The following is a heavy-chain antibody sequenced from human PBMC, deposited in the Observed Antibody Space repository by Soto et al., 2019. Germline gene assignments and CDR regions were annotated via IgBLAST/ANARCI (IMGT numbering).Heavy chain of an antibody. V-gene: IGHV1-69*12. J-gene: IGHJ3*02. Sequence: QVQLVQSGAEVKKPGSSVKVSCKASGGTFSSYAISWVRQAPGQGLEWMGGIIPIFGTANYAQKFQGRVTITADESTSTAYRELSRLRSEDTAVYYCARDQCISSSCPNDAFDIWGQATMFTVST. D-gene: IGHD2-2*01. CDR1: GGTFSSYA. CDR2: IIPIFGTA. CDR3: ARDQCISSSCPNDAFDI.